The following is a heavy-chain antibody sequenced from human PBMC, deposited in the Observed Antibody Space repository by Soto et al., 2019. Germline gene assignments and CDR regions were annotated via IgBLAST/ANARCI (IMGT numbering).Heavy chain of an antibody. CDR1: GYSFANYW. V-gene: IGHV5-51*01. Sequence: PVESVKISCEASGYSFANYWIGWVFQKPGKGLEWMGVIYPGDSETTYSPSFEGQVIISVDRSRGTAFLEWSSLKASDTAMYYCARPGAPTDTVVYDFWGQGTQVTVSS. CDR2: IYPGDSET. J-gene: IGHJ4*02. D-gene: IGHD5-18*01. CDR3: ARPGAPTDTVVYDF.